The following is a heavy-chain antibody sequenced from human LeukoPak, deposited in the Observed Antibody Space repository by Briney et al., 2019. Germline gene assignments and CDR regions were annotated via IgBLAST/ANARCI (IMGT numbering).Heavy chain of an antibody. J-gene: IGHJ4*02. CDR2: IYPGDSDT. CDR1: GYSFTSYW. D-gene: IGHD5-24*01. Sequence: GESLKTSCYGSGYSFTSYWIGWVRPMPGKGLEGMGGIYPGDSDTRYSPSFQGQVTISADKSISTAYLQRSSLKASDTAMYYCARREIATIHFDYWGQGTLVTVSS. CDR3: ARREIATIHFDY. V-gene: IGHV5-51*01.